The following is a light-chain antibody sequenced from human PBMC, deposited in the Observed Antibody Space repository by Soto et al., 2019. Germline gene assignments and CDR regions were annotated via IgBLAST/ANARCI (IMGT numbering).Light chain of an antibody. CDR3: AAWDDSLNGVV. CDR2: TND. V-gene: IGLV1-44*01. J-gene: IGLJ3*02. CDR1: RSNVGDNA. Sequence: QPVLTQPPSASGTPGQRVTISCSGSRSNVGDNAVNWYQQLPGATPKVIMYTNDQRPSGVPDRFSGSKSGTSASLAISGLQSEDEADYYCAAWDDSLNGVVFGGGTKVTVL.